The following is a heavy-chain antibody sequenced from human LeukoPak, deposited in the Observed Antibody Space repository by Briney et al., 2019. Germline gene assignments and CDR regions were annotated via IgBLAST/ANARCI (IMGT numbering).Heavy chain of an antibody. Sequence: SEALSLTCTVSGGSISSSSYYWGWIRQPPGKGLEWIGSIYYSGSTYYNPSRKGRVTISVDTSKNQFSLKLSSVTAADTAVYYCARHAPAYCGGDCYSFDYWGQGTLVTVSS. D-gene: IGHD2-21*02. J-gene: IGHJ4*02. V-gene: IGHV4-39*01. CDR1: GGSISSSSYY. CDR3: ARHAPAYCGGDCYSFDY. CDR2: IYYSGST.